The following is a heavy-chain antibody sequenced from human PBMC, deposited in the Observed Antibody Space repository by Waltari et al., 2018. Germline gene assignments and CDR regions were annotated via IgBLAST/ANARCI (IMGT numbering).Heavy chain of an antibody. Sequence: QVQLQESGPGLVRPSGTLSLTCSVSGASITGYYWTWIRQSARKGLEWVGRIYTSGTTHYNPSLKSRVIISVDTSKNQFSLNLNSVTAADTAVYYCARDRGWFGEGNSYFYMDSWGKGTTVTVSS. CDR1: GASITGYY. CDR3: ARDRGWFGEGNSYFYMDS. J-gene: IGHJ6*03. CDR2: IYTSGTT. V-gene: IGHV4-4*07. D-gene: IGHD3-10*01.